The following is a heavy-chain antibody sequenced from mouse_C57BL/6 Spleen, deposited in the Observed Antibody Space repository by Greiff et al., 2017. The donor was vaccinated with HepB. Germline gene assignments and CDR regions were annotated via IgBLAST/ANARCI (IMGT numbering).Heavy chain of an antibody. D-gene: IGHD2-13*01. CDR3: TRRSVTKAMDY. Sequence: EVQLQQSGPELVKPGASVKISCKASGYTFTDYYMNWVKQSHGKSLEWIGDINPNNGGTRYNQKFKGKATLTVDKSSNTAYMELRSLTSEDSAVYDCTRRSVTKAMDYWGQGTSVTVSS. J-gene: IGHJ4*01. CDR1: GYTFTDYY. CDR2: INPNNGGT. V-gene: IGHV1-26*01.